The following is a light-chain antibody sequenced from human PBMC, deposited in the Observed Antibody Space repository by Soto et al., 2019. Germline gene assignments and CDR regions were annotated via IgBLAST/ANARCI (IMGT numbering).Light chain of an antibody. Sequence: QSALTQPASVSGSPGQSITISCTGTSSDVGGYNLVSWYHQHPDKAPKLIIYEDNKRPSGVSNRFSGSKSGNTASLTISGLQAEDEADYYCCSYAGSSTFVLFGGGTK. V-gene: IGLV2-23*02. CDR2: EDN. CDR1: SSDVGGYNL. CDR3: CSYAGSSTFVL. J-gene: IGLJ2*01.